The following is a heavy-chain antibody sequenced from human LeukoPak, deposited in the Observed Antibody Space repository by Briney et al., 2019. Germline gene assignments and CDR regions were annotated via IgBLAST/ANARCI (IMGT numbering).Heavy chain of an antibody. V-gene: IGHV3-21*01. Sequence: GGSLRLSCAASGFTFSSYSMNRVRQAPGKGLEWVSSISSSSSYIYYADSVKGRFTISRDNAKNSLYLQMNSLRAEDTAVYYCAREPTYYYDSSGYCDYWGQGTLVTVSS. CDR1: GFTFSSYS. D-gene: IGHD3-22*01. J-gene: IGHJ4*02. CDR2: ISSSSSYI. CDR3: AREPTYYYDSSGYCDY.